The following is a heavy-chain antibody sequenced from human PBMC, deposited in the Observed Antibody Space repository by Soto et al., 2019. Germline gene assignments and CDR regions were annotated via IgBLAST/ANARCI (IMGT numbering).Heavy chain of an antibody. Sequence: SETLSLTCTVSGGSISSGDYYWSWIRQPPGKGLEWIGYIYYSGSTYYNPSLKSRVTISVDTSKNQFSLKLSSATAADTAVYYCARDAFGVAPYGMDVWGQGTTVTVSS. V-gene: IGHV4-30-4*01. CDR2: IYYSGST. D-gene: IGHD3-3*01. J-gene: IGHJ6*02. CDR1: GGSISSGDYY. CDR3: ARDAFGVAPYGMDV.